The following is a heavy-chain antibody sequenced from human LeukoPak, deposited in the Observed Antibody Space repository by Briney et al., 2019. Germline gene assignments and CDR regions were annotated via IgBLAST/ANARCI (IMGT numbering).Heavy chain of an antibody. Sequence: SETLSLTCTVSGGSISSHYWIWIRQSPEKGLEWIGDISSSGSTGYNPSLRSRVIISLDTSKSQFSLNLSSVTAADTAVYYCARGALRGFYAFFYMDVWGKGTTVTVSS. V-gene: IGHV4-59*11. CDR1: GGSISSHY. CDR3: ARGALRGFYAFFYMDV. CDR2: ISSSGST. J-gene: IGHJ6*03. D-gene: IGHD5/OR15-5a*01.